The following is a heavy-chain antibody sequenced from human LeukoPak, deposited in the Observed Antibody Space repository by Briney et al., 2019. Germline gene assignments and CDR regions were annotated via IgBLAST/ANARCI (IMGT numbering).Heavy chain of an antibody. CDR2: ISAYNGNT. CDR1: GGTFSSYA. J-gene: IGHJ4*02. V-gene: IGHV1-18*01. Sequence: ASVKVSCKASGGTFSSYAISWVRQAPGQGLEWMGWISAYNGNTNYAQKLQGRVTMTTDTSTSTAYMELRSLRSDDTAVYYRAREEYYYDSSGYPGGGDYWGQGTLVTVSS. CDR3: AREEYYYDSSGYPGGGDY. D-gene: IGHD3-22*01.